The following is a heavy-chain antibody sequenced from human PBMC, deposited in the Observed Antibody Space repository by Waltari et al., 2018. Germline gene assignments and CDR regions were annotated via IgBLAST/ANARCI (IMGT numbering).Heavy chain of an antibody. CDR1: GYSFTSYW. D-gene: IGHD6-19*01. CDR3: ARRRNPAYSSGWSFDY. J-gene: IGHJ4*02. Sequence: EVQLVQSGAEVKKPGESLKISCTGSGYSFTSYWIGWVRQMPGKGLEWMGIIYPGDSDTRYSPSFQGQVTISADKSISTAYLQWSSLKASDTAMYYCARRRNPAYSSGWSFDYWGQGTLVTVSS. V-gene: IGHV5-51*03. CDR2: IYPGDSDT.